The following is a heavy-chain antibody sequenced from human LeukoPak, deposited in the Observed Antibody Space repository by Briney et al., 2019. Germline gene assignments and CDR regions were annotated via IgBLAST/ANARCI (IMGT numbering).Heavy chain of an antibody. Sequence: AGGSLRLSCAASGFTFSSYEMNWVRQAPGKGLEWVSYISSSGSTIYYADSVKGRFTISRDNSKNTMSVQMDDLRAEDTAVYYYTRYNNDHFDYWGQGTLVTVSS. D-gene: IGHD1-14*01. CDR3: TRYNNDHFDY. CDR2: ISSSGSTI. V-gene: IGHV3-48*03. CDR1: GFTFSSYE. J-gene: IGHJ4*02.